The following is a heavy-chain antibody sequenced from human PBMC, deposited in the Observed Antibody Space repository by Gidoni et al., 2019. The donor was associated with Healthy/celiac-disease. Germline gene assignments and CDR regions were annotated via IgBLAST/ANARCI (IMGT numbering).Heavy chain of an antibody. J-gene: IGHJ4*02. CDR3: AKGQQLVFDY. CDR1: GFTFSSDG. CDR2: ISYDGSNK. Sequence: QVQLVESGGVVVQPGRSLRLSCAASGFTFSSDGLHWVRQAPGKGLEWVAVISYDGSNKYYADYVKGRFTISRDNSKNTLYLQMNSLRAEDTAVYYCAKGQQLVFDYWGQGTLVTVSS. V-gene: IGHV3-30*18. D-gene: IGHD6-13*01.